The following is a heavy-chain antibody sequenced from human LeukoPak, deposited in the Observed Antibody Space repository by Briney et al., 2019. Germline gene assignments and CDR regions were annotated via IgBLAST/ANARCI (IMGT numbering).Heavy chain of an antibody. D-gene: IGHD3-3*01. CDR2: ISYDGSNK. Sequence: GGSLRLSCAASGFTFSSYAMHWVRQAPGKGLEWVAVISYDGSNKYYADSVKGRFTISRDNSKNTLYLQMNSLRPEDTALYYCVMEGFSIWGQGTVVTVSS. CDR3: VMEGFSI. CDR1: GFTFSSYA. J-gene: IGHJ3*02. V-gene: IGHV3-30-3*01.